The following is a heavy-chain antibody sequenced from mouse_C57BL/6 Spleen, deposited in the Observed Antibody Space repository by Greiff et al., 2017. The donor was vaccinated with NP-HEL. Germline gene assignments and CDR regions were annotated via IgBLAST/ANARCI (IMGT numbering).Heavy chain of an antibody. CDR2: IYPGDGDT. J-gene: IGHJ3*01. CDR1: GYAFSSSW. D-gene: IGHD2-4*01. V-gene: IGHV1-82*01. Sequence: QVQLQQSGPELVKPGASVKISCKASGYAFSSSWMNWVKQRPGKGLEWIGRIYPGDGDTNYNGKFKGKATLTADTSSSTAYMQLSSLTSEDSAVYFCAALYYDDDGSLAYWGQGTLVTVSS. CDR3: AALYYDDDGSLAY.